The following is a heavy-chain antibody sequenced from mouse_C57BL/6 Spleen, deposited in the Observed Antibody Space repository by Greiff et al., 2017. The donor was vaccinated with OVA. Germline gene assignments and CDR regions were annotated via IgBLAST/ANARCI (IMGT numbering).Heavy chain of an antibody. D-gene: IGHD2-4*01. CDR2: ISSGSSTI. J-gene: IGHJ3*01. V-gene: IGHV5-17*01. CDR3: ARKDYDYDGVWLAY. Sequence: EVQLVESGGGLVKPGGSLKLSCAASGFTFSDYGMHWVRQAPEKGLEWVAYISSGSSTIYYAETVKGRFTITRDNAKNTLFLQMTSRRSEDTAMYYCARKDYDYDGVWLAYWGQGTLVTVSA. CDR1: GFTFSDYG.